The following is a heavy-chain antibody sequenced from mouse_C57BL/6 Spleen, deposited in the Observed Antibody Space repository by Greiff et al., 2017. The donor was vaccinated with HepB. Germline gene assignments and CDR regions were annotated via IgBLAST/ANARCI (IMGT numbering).Heavy chain of an antibody. CDR2: IYPGDGDT. Sequence: QVQLKESGPELVKPGASVKISCKASGYAFSSSWMNWGKQRPGKGLEWIGRIYPGDGDTNYNGKFKGKATLTADKSSSTAYMQLSSLTSEDSAVYFCARTGKGDYFDYWGQGTTLTVSS. CDR3: ARTGKGDYFDY. J-gene: IGHJ2*01. D-gene: IGHD4-1*01. V-gene: IGHV1-82*01. CDR1: GYAFSSSW.